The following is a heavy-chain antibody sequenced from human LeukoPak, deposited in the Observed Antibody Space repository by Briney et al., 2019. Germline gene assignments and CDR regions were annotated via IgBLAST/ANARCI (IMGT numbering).Heavy chain of an antibody. CDR2: ISYDGSNK. CDR1: GFTFSSYA. V-gene: IGHV3-30*04. CDR3: ARVRFDY. Sequence: PGGSLRLSCAASGFTFSSYAMHWVRQAPGKGLEWVAVISYDGSNKYYADSVKGRFTISRDNSKNTLYLQMNSLRAEDTAVYYCARVRFDYWGQGTLVTVSS. J-gene: IGHJ4*02.